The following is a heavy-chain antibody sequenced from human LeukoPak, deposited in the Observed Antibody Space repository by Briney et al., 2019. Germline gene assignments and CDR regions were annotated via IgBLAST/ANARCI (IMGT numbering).Heavy chain of an antibody. CDR3: ARLMVYSSGWYFGY. V-gene: IGHV5-51*01. D-gene: IGHD6-19*01. Sequence: GESLKISCKASGYNFNSQWIGWVRQMPGKGLEWMGITFGGGFDTKYNPAFQGLVTMSVDKSMNTAYLQWSNLEASDTAVYYCARLMVYSSGWYFGYWGQGTLVTVSS. J-gene: IGHJ4*02. CDR1: GYNFNSQW. CDR2: TFGGGFDT.